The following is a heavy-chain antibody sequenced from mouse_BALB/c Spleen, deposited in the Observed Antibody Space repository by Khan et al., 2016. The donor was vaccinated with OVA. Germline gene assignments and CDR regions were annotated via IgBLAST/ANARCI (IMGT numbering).Heavy chain of an antibody. CDR1: GYTFTSYW. CDR3: ARAIYDGYPPCAY. Sequence: QVQLQQSGAELAKPGASVKMSCKSSGYTFTSYWMHWVKQRPGQGLEWIGYINPSTGYTEYSQKFKDKATLTADKSSSTAYMQLSSLTSEDSAVYYCARAIYDGYPPCAYWGQGTLVTVSA. J-gene: IGHJ3*01. D-gene: IGHD2-3*01. V-gene: IGHV1-7*01. CDR2: INPSTGYT.